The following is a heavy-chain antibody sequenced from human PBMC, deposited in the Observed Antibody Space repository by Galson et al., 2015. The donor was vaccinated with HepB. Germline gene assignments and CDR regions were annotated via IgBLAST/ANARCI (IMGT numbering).Heavy chain of an antibody. CDR3: ARHGLEPQLERRGDYYYYYYMDV. CDR1: GYSFTSYW. CDR2: IYPGDSDT. D-gene: IGHD1-1*01. V-gene: IGHV5-51*03. J-gene: IGHJ6*03. Sequence: QSGAEVKKPGESLKISCKGSGYSFTSYWIGWVRQMPGKGLEWMGIIYPGDSDTRYSPSFQGQVTISADKSISTAYLQWSSLKASDTAMYYCARHGLEPQLERRGDYYYYYYMDVWGKGTTVTVSS.